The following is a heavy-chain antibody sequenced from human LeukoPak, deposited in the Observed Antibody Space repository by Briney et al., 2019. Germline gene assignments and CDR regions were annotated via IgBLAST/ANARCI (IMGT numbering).Heavy chain of an antibody. CDR3: ARTPSDYDSSGYYRRPTYYFDY. D-gene: IGHD3-22*01. CDR2: TYYRSKWYN. J-gene: IGHJ4*02. CDR1: GDSFSSNSVT. Sequence: SQTLSLTCAISGDSFSSNSVTWNWIRQSPSRGLEWLGRTYYRSKWYNDYAVSVKSRITINPDTSKNQFSLQLNSVTPEDTAVYYCARTPSDYDSSGYYRRPTYYFDYWGQGTLVTVSS. V-gene: IGHV6-1*01.